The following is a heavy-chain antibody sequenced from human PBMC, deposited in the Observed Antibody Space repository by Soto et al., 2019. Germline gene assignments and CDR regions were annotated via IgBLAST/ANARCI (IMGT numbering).Heavy chain of an antibody. CDR3: ARDHSMTTGTTWAIYGMDV. Sequence: GGSLRLSGTASGFTFSDYYMSWIRQAPGKGLEWVSYISSSSSYTNYADSVKGRFTISRDNAKNSLYLQMNSLRAEDTAVYYCARDHSMTTGTTWAIYGMDVWGQGTTVPVPS. V-gene: IGHV3-11*06. D-gene: IGHD4-4*01. CDR1: GFTFSDYY. CDR2: ISSSSSYT. J-gene: IGHJ6*02.